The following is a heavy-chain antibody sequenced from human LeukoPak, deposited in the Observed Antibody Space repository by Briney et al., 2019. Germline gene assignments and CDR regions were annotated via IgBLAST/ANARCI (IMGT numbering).Heavy chain of an antibody. CDR1: GFTFNTYW. V-gene: IGHV3-74*01. CDR3: AREFEATGFWALDY. D-gene: IGHD3-16*01. CDR2: MNNDGRVI. J-gene: IGHJ4*02. Sequence: GGSLRPSCTVSGFTFNTYWMHWVRQAPGKGLVWVSRMNNDGRVISYADSVKGRFTISRDNAKNTLYLQMNSLRAEDTAVYYCAREFEATGFWALDYWGQGTLVTASS.